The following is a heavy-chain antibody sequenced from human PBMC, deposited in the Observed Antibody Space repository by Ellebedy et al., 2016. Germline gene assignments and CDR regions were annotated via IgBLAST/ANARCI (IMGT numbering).Heavy chain of an antibody. CDR3: ARVKGSYSYGYPGGFDP. V-gene: IGHV3-66*01. J-gene: IGHJ5*02. CDR1: GFTVSSNY. Sequence: GGSLRLSCAVSGFTVSSNYMSWVRQAPGKGLEWVSVLYSGGTIYYADSVKGRFTISRDNSKNTLYLQMNRLRAEDTAMYYCARVKGSYSYGYPGGFDPWGQGTLVTVSS. CDR2: LYSGGTI. D-gene: IGHD5-18*01.